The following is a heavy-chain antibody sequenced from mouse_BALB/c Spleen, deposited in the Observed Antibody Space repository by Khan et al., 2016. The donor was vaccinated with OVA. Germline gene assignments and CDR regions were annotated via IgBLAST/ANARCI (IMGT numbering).Heavy chain of an antibody. D-gene: IGHD1-2*01. CDR1: GFSLTSYG. CDR3: AKWGTANYYAMDD. J-gene: IGHJ4*01. V-gene: IGHV2-3*01. CDR2: IWGDGST. Sequence: QVQLKESGPGLVAPSQSLSITCTVSGFSLTSYGVNWVRQPPGKGLEWLGVIWGDGSTNYHSTLMSRLSFSKDNSQSQVFFKLSSLKTDDTATYFCAKWGTANYYAMDDWGQGTSVTVSS.